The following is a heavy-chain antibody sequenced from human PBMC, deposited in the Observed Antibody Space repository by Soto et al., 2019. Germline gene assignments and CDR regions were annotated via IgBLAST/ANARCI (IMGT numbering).Heavy chain of an antibody. CDR2: IYPGDSDT. V-gene: IGHV5-51*01. CDR3: ATTATTGYYFDY. Sequence: EVQLVQSGAEVKEPGESLKISCKVSAYTFTSNWIGWVRQMPGKGLEWMGVIYPGDSDTRYSPSFQGQVTISVDKSIRAAYLHGSSLKASDSAMYFCATTATTGYYFDYWGQGTLVTVSS. D-gene: IGHD1-7*01. J-gene: IGHJ4*02. CDR1: AYTFTSNW.